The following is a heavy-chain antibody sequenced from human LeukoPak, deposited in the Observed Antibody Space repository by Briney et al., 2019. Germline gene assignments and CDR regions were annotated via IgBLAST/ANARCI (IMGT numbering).Heavy chain of an antibody. Sequence: GGSLRLSCAASGFTFSSYSMNWVRQAPGKGLEWVSSISSSSSYIYYADAVKGRFTSSRDNAKNSLYLQMNSLRAEDTAVYYCARGNIVLMVYAPYDYWGQGTLVTVSS. CDR1: GFTFSSYS. CDR3: ARGNIVLMVYAPYDY. CDR2: ISSSSSYI. J-gene: IGHJ4*02. D-gene: IGHD2-8*01. V-gene: IGHV3-21*01.